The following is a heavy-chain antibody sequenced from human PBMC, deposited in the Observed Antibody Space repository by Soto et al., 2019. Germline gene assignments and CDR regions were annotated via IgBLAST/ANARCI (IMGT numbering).Heavy chain of an antibody. J-gene: IGHJ4*02. D-gene: IGHD1-26*01. CDR3: AKDMVGAHLAFDY. CDR1: GFTFSSYG. V-gene: IGHV3-30*18. CDR2: ISYDGSNK. Sequence: QVQLVESGGGVVQPGRSLRLSCAASGFTFSSYGMHWVRQAPGKGLEWVAVISYDGSNKYYADSVKGRFTISRDNSKNTLYLQMNSLRAEDTAVYYCAKDMVGAHLAFDYWGQGTLVTVSS.